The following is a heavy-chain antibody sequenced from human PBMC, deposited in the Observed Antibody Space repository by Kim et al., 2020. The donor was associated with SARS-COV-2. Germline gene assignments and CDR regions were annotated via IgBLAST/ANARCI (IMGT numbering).Heavy chain of an antibody. CDR3: ARVGSTLGYNWFDL. CDR1: GITFSSHW. D-gene: IGHD6-13*01. J-gene: IGHJ5*02. V-gene: IGHV3-7*01. CDR2: IKQDGSEK. Sequence: GGSLRLSCAASGITFSSHWMSWVRQAPGKGLEWVANIKQDGSEKYYVDSVKGRFTISRDNAKNSLYLQMNSLRAEDTAVYYCARVGSTLGYNWFDLLGQG.